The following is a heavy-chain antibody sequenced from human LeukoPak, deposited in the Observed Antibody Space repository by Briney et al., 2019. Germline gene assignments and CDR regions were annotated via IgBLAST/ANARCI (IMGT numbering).Heavy chain of an antibody. CDR3: ARGLTAWYYYYYMDV. J-gene: IGHJ6*03. CDR1: GYTFTSYD. CDR2: MNPNSGNT. D-gene: IGHD5-18*01. Sequence: ASVKVSCKASGYTFTSYDINWVRQATGQGLEWMGWMNPNSGNTGYAQKFQGRVTMTRNTSISTAYMELSSLRSEDTAVYYCARGLTAWYYYYYMDVWGKGTTVTVPS. V-gene: IGHV1-8*01.